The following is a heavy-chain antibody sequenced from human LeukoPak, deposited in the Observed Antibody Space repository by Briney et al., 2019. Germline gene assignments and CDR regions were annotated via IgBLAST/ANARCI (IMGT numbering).Heavy chain of an antibody. CDR2: ISSRGGQI. V-gene: IGHV3-21*01. CDR1: GFLFNSYT. D-gene: IGHD3-16*01. J-gene: IGHJ6*02. CDR3: ARDREYDYDYYTYGMDV. Sequence: GGSPRLSCAASGFLFNSYTMNWVRQAPGKGLEWVSSISSRGGQIHYADPVKGRFTIFRDNAKNSVYLQMNSLRAEDTAVYFCARDREYDYDYYTYGMDVWGLGTAVTVSS.